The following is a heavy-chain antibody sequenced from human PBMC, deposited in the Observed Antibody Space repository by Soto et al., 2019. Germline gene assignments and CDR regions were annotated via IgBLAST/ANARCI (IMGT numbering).Heavy chain of an antibody. D-gene: IGHD2-2*01. Sequence: QVQLVESGGGVVQPGRSLRLSCAASGFSFRSYAMHWVRQAPGKGLEGVAVMSYDGSDKDYADSVKGRFTISRDNSKNTLYLQMSSLRAEDTAVYDCARARLDTPALEYWGQGTLVTVSS. J-gene: IGHJ4*02. CDR3: ARARLDTPALEY. V-gene: IGHV3-30-3*01. CDR1: GFSFRSYA. CDR2: MSYDGSDK.